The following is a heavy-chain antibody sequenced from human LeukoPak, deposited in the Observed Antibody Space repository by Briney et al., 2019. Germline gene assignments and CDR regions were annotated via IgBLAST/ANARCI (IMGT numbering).Heavy chain of an antibody. CDR2: IRFDGTT. CDR1: RFTLSTNF. J-gene: IGHJ4*02. CDR3: GRVRSTSPVQVH. Sequence: RGSLRHSPAPSRFTLSTNFMCGVRPAPWRGLEWVSVIRFDGTTNYTETVKCTFTISRDIPKNTVYLQMNTLGAEDTAVYYCGRVRSTSPVQVHWGQGTLVTVSS. V-gene: IGHV3-66*01. D-gene: IGHD6-6*01.